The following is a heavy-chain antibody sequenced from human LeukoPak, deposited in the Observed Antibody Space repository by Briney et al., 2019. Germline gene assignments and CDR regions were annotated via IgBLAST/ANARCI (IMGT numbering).Heavy chain of an antibody. CDR3: ASHGYSGYYFFDY. CDR1: GGSFSGYY. D-gene: IGHD5-12*01. J-gene: IGHJ4*02. Sequence: SEILSLTCAVYGGSFSGYYWSWIRQPPGKGLEWIGEINHSGSTNYNPSLKSRVTISVDTSKNQFSLKLSSVTAADTAVYYCASHGYSGYYFFDYWGQGTLVTVSS. CDR2: INHSGST. V-gene: IGHV4-34*01.